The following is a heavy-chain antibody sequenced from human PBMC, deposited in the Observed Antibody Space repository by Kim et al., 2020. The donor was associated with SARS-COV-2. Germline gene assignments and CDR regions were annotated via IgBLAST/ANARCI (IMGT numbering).Heavy chain of an antibody. J-gene: IGHJ4*02. D-gene: IGHD2-2*01. V-gene: IGHV3-21*01. Sequence: DSVQCRFTISRDNAKNSLYLQMNSLRAEDTAVYYCAREPAYCSSTSCYGGYWGQGTLVTVSS. CDR3: AREPAYCSSTSCYGGY.